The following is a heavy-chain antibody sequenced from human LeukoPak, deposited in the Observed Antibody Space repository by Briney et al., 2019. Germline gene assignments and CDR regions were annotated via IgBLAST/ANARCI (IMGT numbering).Heavy chain of an antibody. CDR2: ISGSGGST. Sequence: GGSLRLSCATSGFIFSTYALSWVRQAPGKGLEWASSISGSGGSTYHADSVKGRFTICRDSSKNTLYLQMNSLRAEDKAIYYCARVIRAAPGKGYFDYWGEGTLVTVSS. D-gene: IGHD6-13*01. CDR1: GFIFSTYA. V-gene: IGHV3-23*01. CDR3: ARVIRAAPGKGYFDY. J-gene: IGHJ4*02.